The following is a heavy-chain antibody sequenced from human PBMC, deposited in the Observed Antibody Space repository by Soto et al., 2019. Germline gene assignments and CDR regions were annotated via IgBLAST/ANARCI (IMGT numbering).Heavy chain of an antibody. CDR1: SGSISSSNW. CDR3: AGGITVAGPSRDGFDI. CDR2: IYHSGST. V-gene: IGHV4-4*02. D-gene: IGHD6-19*01. J-gene: IGHJ3*02. Sequence: SETLSLTCAVSSGSISSSNWWSWVRQPPGKGLEWIGEIYHSGSTNYNPSLKGRVTISVDKSTNQFSLKLSSVTAADTAVYYCAGGITVAGPSRDGFDIWGQGTTVTVSS.